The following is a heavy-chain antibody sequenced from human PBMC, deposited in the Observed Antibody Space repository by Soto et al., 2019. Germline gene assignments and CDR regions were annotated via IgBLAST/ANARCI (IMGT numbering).Heavy chain of an antibody. CDR3: AIPNLYWSSTSCYGY. D-gene: IGHD2-2*01. CDR2: ISGSGGST. Sequence: GGSLRLSCAASGLTFSSYAMSWVRQAPGKGLEWVSVISGSGGSTYYADSVKGRFTISRDNSKNTLYLQMNSLTAEDTADYYCAIPNLYWSSTSCYGYWGQRILVTVSS. CDR1: GLTFSSYA. V-gene: IGHV3-23*01. J-gene: IGHJ4*02.